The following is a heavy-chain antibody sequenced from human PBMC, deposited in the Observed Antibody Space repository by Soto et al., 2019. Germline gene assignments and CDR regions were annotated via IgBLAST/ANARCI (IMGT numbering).Heavy chain of an antibody. V-gene: IGHV3-21*05. CDR3: VKGGEDITSPYGMDV. Sequence: GGSLRLSCVASGFCFTTHTLVWVSQPPGKGLERVSNISTGCTDWKCSHSVKGRFTISRDDASESVFLQMNSLKGDDTAVFYCVKGGEDITSPYGMDVWGQGTTVTVSS. CDR2: ISTGCTDW. CDR1: GFCFTTHT. D-gene: IGHD2-2*01. J-gene: IGHJ6*02.